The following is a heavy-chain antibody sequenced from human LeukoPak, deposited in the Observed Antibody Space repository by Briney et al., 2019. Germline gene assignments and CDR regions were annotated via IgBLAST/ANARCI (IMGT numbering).Heavy chain of an antibody. V-gene: IGHV1-69*02. CDR1: GGTFSSYT. D-gene: IGHD1-26*01. Sequence: EASVKVSCKASGGTFSSYTISWVRQAPGQGLEWMGRIIPILGIANYAQKFQGRVTITADKSTSTPYMELSSLRSEDTAVYYCARVGPGIVGATNYWGQGTLVTVSS. CDR2: IIPILGIA. CDR3: ARVGPGIVGATNY. J-gene: IGHJ4*02.